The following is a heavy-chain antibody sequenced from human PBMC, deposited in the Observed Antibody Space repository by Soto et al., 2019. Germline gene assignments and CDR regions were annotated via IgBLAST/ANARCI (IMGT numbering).Heavy chain of an antibody. Sequence: SETLSLTCTVSGGSISSYYWSWIRQPPGKGLEWIGYIYYSGSTNYNPSLKSRVTISVDTSKNQFSLKLSSVTAADTAVYYCARVWGSSPIVGGLRWFDYWGQGTLVTVSS. J-gene: IGHJ4*02. CDR2: IYYSGST. V-gene: IGHV4-59*01. CDR3: ARVWGSSPIVGGLRWFDY. CDR1: GGSISSYY. D-gene: IGHD3-16*01.